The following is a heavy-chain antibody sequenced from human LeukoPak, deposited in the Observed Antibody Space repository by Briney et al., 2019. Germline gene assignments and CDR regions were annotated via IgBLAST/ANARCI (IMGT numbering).Heavy chain of an antibody. D-gene: IGHD3-9*01. CDR3: ARERTLNDILTPYGMDV. J-gene: IGHJ6*02. CDR1: GFTFSDYY. CDR2: ISRSGSTI. Sequence: GGSLRLSCAASGFTFSDYYMSWIRQAPGKALEWVSYISRSGSTIYYADSVKGRFTISRDNAKNSLYLQMNSLRAEDTAVYYCARERTLNDILTPYGMDVWGQGTTVTVSS. V-gene: IGHV3-11*01.